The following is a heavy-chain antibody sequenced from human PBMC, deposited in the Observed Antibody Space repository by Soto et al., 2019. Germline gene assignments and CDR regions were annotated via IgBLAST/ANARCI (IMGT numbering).Heavy chain of an antibody. V-gene: IGHV1-18*01. D-gene: IGHD3-9*01. CDR2: ISAYNGNT. CDR3: ARVKVLRYFDWPQDNWFDP. J-gene: IGHJ5*02. CDR1: GYTFTSYG. Sequence: QVQLVQSGAEVKKPGASVKVSCKASGYTFTSYGISWVRQAPGQGLEWMGWISAYNGNTNYAQKLQGRVTMTTDTSPSTAYMELRSLRSDDTAVYYCARVKVLRYFDWPQDNWFDPWGQGTLVTVSS.